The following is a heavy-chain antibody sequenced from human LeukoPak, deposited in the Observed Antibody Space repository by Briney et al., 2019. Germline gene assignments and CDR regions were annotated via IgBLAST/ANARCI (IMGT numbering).Heavy chain of an antibody. V-gene: IGHV4-4*07. CDR1: GGSISSYH. CDR2: IYTSGST. J-gene: IGHJ6*03. D-gene: IGHD2-2*01. Sequence: SETLSLTCTVSGGSISSYHWSWIRQPAGKGLEWIGRIYTSGSTNYNPSLKSRVTMSVDTSKTQFSLKLSSVTAADTAVYYCAGGYCISTSCPYYYYYYMDVWGKGTTVTVSS. CDR3: AGGYCISTSCPYYYYYYMDV.